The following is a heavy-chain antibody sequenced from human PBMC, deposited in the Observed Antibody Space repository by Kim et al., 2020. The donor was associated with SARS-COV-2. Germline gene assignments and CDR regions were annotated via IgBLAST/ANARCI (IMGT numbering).Heavy chain of an antibody. CDR2: IYWDDDK. CDR1: GFSLSTSGVG. CDR3: AHSNEGLYNYYYYYGIDV. V-gene: IGHV2-5*02. J-gene: IGHJ6*02. Sequence: SGPTLVNPTQTLTLTCTFSGFSLSTSGVGVGWIRPPPGKALEWLALIYWDDDKRYSPSLKSRLTITKDTSKNQVVLTMTNMDPVDTATYYCAHSNEGLYNYYYYYGIDVWGQGTTVTVSS. D-gene: IGHD1-1*01.